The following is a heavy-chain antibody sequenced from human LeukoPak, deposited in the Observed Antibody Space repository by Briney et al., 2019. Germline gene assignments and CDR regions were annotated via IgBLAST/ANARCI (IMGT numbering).Heavy chain of an antibody. J-gene: IGHJ5*02. CDR2: IYYSGST. CDR1: GGSISSYY. V-gene: IGHV4-59*01. CDR3: ARMRGYSYGP. Sequence: SETLSLTRTVPGGSISSYYWSWIRQPPGKELEWIGYIYYSGSTNYTPSLKSRVTISVDPSKNQFSLKLRSVPAADTAVYYCARMRGYSYGPWGQGILVTVSS. D-gene: IGHD5-18*01.